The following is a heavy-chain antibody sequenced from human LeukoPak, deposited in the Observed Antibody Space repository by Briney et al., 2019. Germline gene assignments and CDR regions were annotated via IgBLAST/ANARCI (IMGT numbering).Heavy chain of an antibody. CDR3: AREKTTVNTVDY. CDR2: ISSTGSTI. D-gene: IGHD4-17*01. CDR1: GFTFSTYS. V-gene: IGHV3-48*02. J-gene: IGHJ4*02. Sequence: GGSLRLSCAASGFTFSTYSMNWVRQAPGKGLEWVSYISSTGSTIYYADSVKGRFTISRDNAKKSLYLQMNSLRDEDTAVYYCAREKTTVNTVDYWGQGTLVTVSS.